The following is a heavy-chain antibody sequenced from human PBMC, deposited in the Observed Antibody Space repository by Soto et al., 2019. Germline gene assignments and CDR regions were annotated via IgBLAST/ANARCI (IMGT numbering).Heavy chain of an antibody. D-gene: IGHD6-13*01. J-gene: IGHJ4*02. CDR2: ISSSSTYI. CDR3: ARDPGSRRNYYFDF. V-gene: IGHV3-21*01. CDR1: GFTFTTYS. Sequence: EVQLVESGGGLVKPGGSLRLSCEASGFTFTTYSLNWVRQVPGKGLEWVSSISSSSTYIYYSDSVRDRFTISRDNAKNSLYLQMNSLRAEDTAVYYCARDPGSRRNYYFDFWGQGTLVTVSS.